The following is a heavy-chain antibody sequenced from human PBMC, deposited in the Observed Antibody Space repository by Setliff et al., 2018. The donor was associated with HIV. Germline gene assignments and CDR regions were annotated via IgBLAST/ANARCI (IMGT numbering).Heavy chain of an antibody. CDR1: GDSISSRDYY. V-gene: IGHV4-39*01. D-gene: IGHD6-19*01. CDR2: VYHSGST. Sequence: SETLSLTCTVSGDSISSRDYYWAWIRQPPGKGLEWLGSVYHSGSTYYNPSLQTRVTINVHTSYKQFSLRLNSVTVADTAVYYCARLWGRTSGWRGNGYWGQGILVTAPQ. J-gene: IGHJ4*02. CDR3: ARLWGRTSGWRGNGY.